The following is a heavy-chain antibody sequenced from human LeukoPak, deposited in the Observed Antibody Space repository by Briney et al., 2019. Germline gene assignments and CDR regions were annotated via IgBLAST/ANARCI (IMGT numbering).Heavy chain of an antibody. V-gene: IGHV4-39*07. J-gene: IGHJ6*02. Sequence: SETLSLTCTVSGGSISSSSYYWGWIRQPPGKGLEWIGSIYYSGSTYYNPSLKSRVTISVDTSKNQFSLKLSSVTAADTAVYYCLGYSYGYNYYGMDVWGQGTTVTVSS. CDR2: IYYSGST. D-gene: IGHD5-18*01. CDR1: GGSISSSSYY. CDR3: LGYSYGYNYYGMDV.